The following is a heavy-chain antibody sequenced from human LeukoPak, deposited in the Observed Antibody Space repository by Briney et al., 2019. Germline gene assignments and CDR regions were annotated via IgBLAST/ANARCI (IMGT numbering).Heavy chain of an antibody. CDR3: AKHGRGNNSRDYFDY. J-gene: IGHJ4*02. CDR2: ITGGSGRT. V-gene: IGHV3-23*01. Sequence: GGSLRLSCAVSGFTFSNYAMTWVRQAPGKGLEWVSTITGGSGRTYYTDSVKGRFTISRDHSENTLYLQMNSLRAEDTAVYHCAKHGRGNNSRDYFDYWGQGTLVTVSS. CDR1: GFTFSNYA. D-gene: IGHD5-12*01.